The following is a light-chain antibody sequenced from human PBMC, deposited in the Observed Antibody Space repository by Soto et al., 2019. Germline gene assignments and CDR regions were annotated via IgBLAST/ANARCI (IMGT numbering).Light chain of an antibody. CDR2: AAS. CDR3: QQSYRTPYT. J-gene: IGKJ2*01. CDR1: QTFNKF. Sequence: DIQMTQSPSSLSASVGDRVTITCRASQTFNKFLNWYQQKPGKAPKLLIYAASSLQGGVPSRFSGSGSGTDFTLTISSLQPEDFATYYCQQSYRTPYTFGQRTKLEIK. V-gene: IGKV1-39*01.